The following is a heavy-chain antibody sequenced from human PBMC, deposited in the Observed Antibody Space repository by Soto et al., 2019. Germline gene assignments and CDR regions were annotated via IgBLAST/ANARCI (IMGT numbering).Heavy chain of an antibody. Sequence: EASVKVSCKASGGTFSSYAISWVRQAPGQGLEWMGGIIPIFGTANYAQKFQGRVTVTADESTSTAYMELSSLRSEDTAVYYCARDRIAAAGTMTPLDYWGQGTLVTVSS. J-gene: IGHJ4*02. CDR2: IIPIFGTA. CDR3: ARDRIAAAGTMTPLDY. CDR1: GGTFSSYA. D-gene: IGHD6-13*01. V-gene: IGHV1-69*13.